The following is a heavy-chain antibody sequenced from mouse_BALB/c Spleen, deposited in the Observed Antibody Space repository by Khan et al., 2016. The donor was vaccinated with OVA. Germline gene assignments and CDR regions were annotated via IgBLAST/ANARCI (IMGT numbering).Heavy chain of an antibody. Sequence: VQLKQSGPELMKPGASVKISCKASGYSFTTYYIHWVMQSHEKSLEWIGSIDPFSGGTTYNQKFKGKATLTVDNSSSTAYIHLSNLTSEDSAVYYCARHGDVAWFTYWGQGTLVTVSA. J-gene: IGHJ3*01. CDR3: ARHGDVAWFTY. D-gene: IGHD2-13*01. CDR2: IDPFSGGT. CDR1: GYSFTTYY. V-gene: IGHV1S135*01.